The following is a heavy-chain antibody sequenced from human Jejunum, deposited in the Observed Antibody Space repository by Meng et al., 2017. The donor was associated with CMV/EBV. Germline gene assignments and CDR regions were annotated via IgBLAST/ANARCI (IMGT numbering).Heavy chain of an antibody. CDR3: AKVGGSGDSRYRALDD. J-gene: IGHJ4*02. CDR1: GFTFSNYW. V-gene: IGHV3-7*01. CDR2: IEKDGAEK. Sequence: GFTFSNYWMTWVRQAPGKGLEWVASIEKDGAEKYYMDSVKGRFTISRDNAKNSLFLLMNSLRPEDSTVYYCAKVGGSGDSRYRALDDWGQGTLVTVSS. D-gene: IGHD2-15*01.